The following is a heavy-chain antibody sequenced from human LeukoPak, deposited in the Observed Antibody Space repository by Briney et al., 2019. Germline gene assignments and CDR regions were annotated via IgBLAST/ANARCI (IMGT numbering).Heavy chain of an antibody. V-gene: IGHV3-30-3*01. D-gene: IGHD3-22*01. CDR2: ISYDGSNK. CDR1: GFTFSSYA. CDR3: ARSQYYYDSRGPHSPFDY. Sequence: GGSLRLSCAASGFTFSSYAMHWVRQAPGKGLEWVAVISYDGSNKYYADSVKGRFTISRDNSKNTLYLQMNSLRAEDTAVYYCARSQYYYDSRGPHSPFDYWGQGTLVTVSS. J-gene: IGHJ4*02.